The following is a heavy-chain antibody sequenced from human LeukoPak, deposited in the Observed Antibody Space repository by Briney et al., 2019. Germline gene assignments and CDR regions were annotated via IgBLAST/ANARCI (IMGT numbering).Heavy chain of an antibody. Sequence: PSETLSLTCAVYGGSFSGYYWRWIRQPPGKGLEWIGEINHSGSTNYNPSLKSRVTISVDTSKNQFSLKLSSVTAADTAVYYCASGYSYGYAGGATPYWGQGTLVTVSS. CDR1: GGSFSGYY. D-gene: IGHD5-18*01. CDR2: INHSGST. J-gene: IGHJ4*02. CDR3: ASGYSYGYAGGATPY. V-gene: IGHV4-34*01.